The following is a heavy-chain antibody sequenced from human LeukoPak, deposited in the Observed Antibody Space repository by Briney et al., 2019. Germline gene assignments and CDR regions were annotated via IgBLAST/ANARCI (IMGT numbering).Heavy chain of an antibody. D-gene: IGHD1-26*01. CDR2: INHSGST. CDR3: ARGGSPVGATNDY. Sequence: KSSETLSLTCAVYGGSFSGYYWSWIRQPPWKGLEWIGEINHSGSTNYNPSLKSRVTISVDTSKNQFSLKLSSVTAADTAVYYFARGGSPVGATNDYWGQGTLVSVSS. V-gene: IGHV4-34*01. CDR1: GGSFSGYY. J-gene: IGHJ4*02.